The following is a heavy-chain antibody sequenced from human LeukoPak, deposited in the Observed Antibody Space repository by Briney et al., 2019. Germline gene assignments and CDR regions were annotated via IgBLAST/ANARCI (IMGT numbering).Heavy chain of an antibody. CDR1: GGSFSGYY. D-gene: IGHD6-13*01. V-gene: IGHV4-34*01. CDR2: INHSGST. J-gene: IGHJ4*02. CDR3: ARGVGGAAVRAQLFDY. Sequence: SETLSLTCAVYGGSFSGYYWSWIRQPPVKVLEWIGEINHSGSTNYNPSLKSRVTISVDTSKNQFSLKLSSVTAADTAVYYCARGVGGAAVRAQLFDYWGQGTLVTVSS.